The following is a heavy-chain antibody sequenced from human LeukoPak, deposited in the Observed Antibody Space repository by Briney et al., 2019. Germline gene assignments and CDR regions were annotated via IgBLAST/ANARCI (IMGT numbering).Heavy chain of an antibody. CDR3: AKDGGYGD. CDR1: GFTFSSYA. V-gene: IGHV3-23*01. Sequence: HPGGSLRLSCAASGFTFSSYAMAWVRQAPGKGLEWVSAISISGGSTYYADPVKGRFTISRDNSKNTLYLQMNSLRAEDTAVYYCAKDGGYGDWGQGTLVTVSS. CDR2: ISISGGST. J-gene: IGHJ4*02. D-gene: IGHD4-17*01.